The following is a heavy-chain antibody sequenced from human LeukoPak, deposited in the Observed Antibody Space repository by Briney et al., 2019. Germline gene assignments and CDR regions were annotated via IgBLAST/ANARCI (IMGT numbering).Heavy chain of an antibody. CDR1: GFTVSNSF. CDR2: IYSGGDT. J-gene: IGHJ4*02. D-gene: IGHD3-16*01. Sequence: GGSLRLSCAASGFTVSNSFMTWVRQAPGKGLEWVSVIYSGGDTYYTDSVKGRFTISRDNSKNTLFLQMNSLRADDTAVYYCAKAGGPWDWGQGTLVTVSS. CDR3: AKAGGPWD. V-gene: IGHV3-53*01.